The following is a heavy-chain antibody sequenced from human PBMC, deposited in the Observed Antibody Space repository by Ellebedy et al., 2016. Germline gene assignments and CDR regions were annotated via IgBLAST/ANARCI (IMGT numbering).Heavy chain of an antibody. CDR1: GDSISSYY. CDR3: ARGRRADFWRGALADAFDV. D-gene: IGHD3-3*01. J-gene: IGHJ3*01. V-gene: IGHV4-4*07. CDR2: IYPSGST. Sequence: SETLSLXXIVSGDSISSYYWSWIRQPAGKGLEYIGRIYPSGSTNYNPSLKSRVTMSVDTSKNQFSLNLTSVTAADTAVYYCARGRRADFWRGALADAFDVWGQGAMVTVSS.